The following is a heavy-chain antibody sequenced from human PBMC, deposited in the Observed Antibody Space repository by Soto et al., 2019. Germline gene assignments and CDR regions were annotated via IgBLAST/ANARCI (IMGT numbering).Heavy chain of an antibody. CDR1: GGSISSYY. CDR2: IYYSGST. D-gene: IGHD6-19*01. J-gene: IGHJ4*02. Sequence: SETLSLTCPVSGGSISSYYWSWIRQTPGKGLEWIGYIYYSGSTNYNPSLKSRVTISVDTSKNQFSLKLSSVTAADTAVYYCARFTYSSGWYHYYFNYWGQGTLVTVSS. CDR3: ARFTYSSGWYHYYFNY. V-gene: IGHV4-59*01.